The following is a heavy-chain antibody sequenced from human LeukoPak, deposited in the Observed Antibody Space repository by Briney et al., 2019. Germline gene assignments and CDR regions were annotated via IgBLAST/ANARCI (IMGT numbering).Heavy chain of an antibody. V-gene: IGHV4-39*07. D-gene: IGHD3-10*01. CDR3: ARGSNYYDSGKGWFDP. J-gene: IGHJ5*02. CDR2: INHSGST. Sequence: SETLSLTCTVSGDPISSRSHYWSWIRQPPGKGLEWIGEINHSGSTNYNPSLKSRVTISVDTSKNQFSLKLSSVTAADTAMYYCARGSNYYDSGKGWFDPWGRGTLVTVSS. CDR1: GDPISSRSHY.